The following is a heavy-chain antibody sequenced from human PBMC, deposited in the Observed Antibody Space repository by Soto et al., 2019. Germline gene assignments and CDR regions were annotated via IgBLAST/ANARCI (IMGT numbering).Heavy chain of an antibody. CDR2: INHSGST. CDR3: ARDKLTGRFDY. V-gene: IGHV4-34*01. D-gene: IGHD2-8*02. J-gene: IGHJ4*02. CDR1: GGSFSGYY. Sequence: PSETLSLTCAVYGGSFSGYYWTWIRQPPGTGLEWIGEINHSGSTNYNPSLKSRVTISVDTSKNQFSLKLTSVTAADTAVYYCARDKLTGRFDYWGKGSLVTVYS.